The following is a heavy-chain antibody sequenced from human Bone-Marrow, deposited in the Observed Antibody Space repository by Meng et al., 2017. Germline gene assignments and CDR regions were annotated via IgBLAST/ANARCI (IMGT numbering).Heavy chain of an antibody. CDR2: ISSSSSYI. D-gene: IGHD1-26*01. V-gene: IGHV3-21*01. Sequence: GESLKISCAASGFTFSSYSMNWVRQAPGKGLEWVSSISSSSSYIYYADSVKGRFTISRDNAKNTLYLQMNSLRAEDTAVYYCARARSTYYYYGMDVWGQGTTVTVSS. J-gene: IGHJ6*02. CDR1: GFTFSSYS. CDR3: ARARSTYYYYGMDV.